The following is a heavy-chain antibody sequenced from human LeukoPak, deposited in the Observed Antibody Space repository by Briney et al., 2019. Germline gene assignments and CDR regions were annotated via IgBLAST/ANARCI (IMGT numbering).Heavy chain of an antibody. J-gene: IGHJ6*02. CDR3: AGSIYYGMDV. V-gene: IGHV4-59*01. CDR1: GGSISSYY. Sequence: PSETLSLTCTVSGGSISSYYWSWIRQPPGKGLEWIGYIYYSGSTNYNPSLKSRVTISVDTSKNQFPLKLSSVTAADTAVYYCAGSIYYGMDVWGQGTTVTVSS. CDR2: IYYSGST.